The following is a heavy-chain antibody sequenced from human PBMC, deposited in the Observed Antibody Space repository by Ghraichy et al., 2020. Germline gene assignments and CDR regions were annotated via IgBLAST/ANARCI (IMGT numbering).Heavy chain of an antibody. CDR2: INHSGST. D-gene: IGHD3-3*01. J-gene: IGHJ6*02. V-gene: IGHV4-34*01. Sequence: SETLSLTCAVYGGSFSGYYWSWIRQPPGKGLEWIGEINHSGSTNYNPSLKSRVTISVDTSKNQFSLKLSSVTAADTAVYYCARIPVLRFLEKQYYYYGMDVWGQGTTVTVSS. CDR1: GGSFSGYY. CDR3: ARIPVLRFLEKQYYYYGMDV.